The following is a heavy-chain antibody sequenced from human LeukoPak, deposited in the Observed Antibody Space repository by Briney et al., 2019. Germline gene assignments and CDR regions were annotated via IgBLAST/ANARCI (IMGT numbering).Heavy chain of an antibody. D-gene: IGHD3-22*01. CDR3: AKHAAVVVVIASDY. V-gene: IGHV3-23*01. Sequence: PGGSLRLXCAASGFTFSSYAMSWVRLAPGKGLESVSAISGSGGSTYYADSVKGRFTISRDNSKNTLYLQMNSLRAEDTAVYYCAKHAAVVVVIASDYWGQGTLVTVSS. CDR1: GFTFSSYA. J-gene: IGHJ4*02. CDR2: ISGSGGST.